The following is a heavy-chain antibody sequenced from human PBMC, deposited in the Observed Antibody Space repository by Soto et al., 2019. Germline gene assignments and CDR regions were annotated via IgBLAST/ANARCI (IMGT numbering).Heavy chain of an antibody. CDR1: GYTFASYA. J-gene: IGHJ6*02. D-gene: IGHD2-15*01. V-gene: IGHV1-18*01. Sequence: ASVKVSCKASGYTFASYAISWMRQAPGQGLEWMGWISAYNGNTNYAQKLQGRVTMTTDTSTSTAYMELRSLRSDDTAVYYCAREYCSGGSCYSHYYYGMDVWGQGTTVTVSS. CDR3: AREYCSGGSCYSHYYYGMDV. CDR2: ISAYNGNT.